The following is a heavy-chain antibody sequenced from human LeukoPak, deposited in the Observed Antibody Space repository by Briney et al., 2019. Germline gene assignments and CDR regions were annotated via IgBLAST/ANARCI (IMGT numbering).Heavy chain of an antibody. D-gene: IGHD2-8*02. CDR3: AKNTLVSVPLVYFDY. CDR1: GFTFSSYA. J-gene: IGHJ4*02. V-gene: IGHV3-23*01. CDR2: ISGSGGST. Sequence: GGSLRLSCAASGFTFSSYAMSWVRQALGKGLEWVSAISGSGGSTYYADSVKGRFTISRDNFKNTLYLQMNSLRAEDTAVYYCAKNTLVSVPLVYFDYWGQGTLVTVSS.